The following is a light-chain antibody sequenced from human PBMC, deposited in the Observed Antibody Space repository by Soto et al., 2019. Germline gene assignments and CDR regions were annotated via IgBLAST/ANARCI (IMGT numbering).Light chain of an antibody. J-gene: IGKJ1*01. CDR1: QNISIY. CDR2: GVS. V-gene: IGKV1-39*01. Sequence: DIQMTQSPSSLSASVGDTVTITCRASQNISIYLNWYQQKPGKAPKVLIFGVSNLQRGVPSRLSGSGSGTDFTLTINSLQPEDFASYSCQQTYNSPPWTFGQGTKVEV. CDR3: QQTYNSPPWT.